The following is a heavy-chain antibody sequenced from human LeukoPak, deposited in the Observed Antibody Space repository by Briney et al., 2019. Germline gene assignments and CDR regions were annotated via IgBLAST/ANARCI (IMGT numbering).Heavy chain of an antibody. CDR3: ARGPSDDFWSGYLGPGYFDY. Sequence: GGSLRLSCAASGFTFSSYSMNWVRQAPGKGLEWVSYISSSSSTIYYADSVKGRFTISRDNAKKSLYLQMNSLRAEDTAVYYCARGPSDDFWSGYLGPGYFDYWGQGTLVTVSS. J-gene: IGHJ4*02. CDR1: GFTFSSYS. CDR2: ISSSSSTI. V-gene: IGHV3-48*04. D-gene: IGHD3-3*01.